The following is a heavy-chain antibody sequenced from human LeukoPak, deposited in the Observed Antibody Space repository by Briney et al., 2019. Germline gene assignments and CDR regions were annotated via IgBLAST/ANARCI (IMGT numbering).Heavy chain of an antibody. CDR1: GGPIRGTSYY. Sequence: SETLSLSCTVSGGPIRGTSYYWAWIRQSPGKGVEWIGSVSYSGSPYYNPSLKSRVAMSIDTSKNFFSLELTSVTAADTAVYFCARPLTGYSNTFVYWGRGTMVTVSS. D-gene: IGHD4-11*01. CDR3: ARPLTGYSNTFVY. CDR2: VSYSGSP. V-gene: IGHV4-39*01. J-gene: IGHJ4*02.